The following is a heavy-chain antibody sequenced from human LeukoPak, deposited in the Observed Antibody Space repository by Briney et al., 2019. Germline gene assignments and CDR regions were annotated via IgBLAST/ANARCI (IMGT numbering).Heavy chain of an antibody. J-gene: IGHJ5*02. CDR2: IYYSGST. Sequence: PSETLSLTCTVSGGSISSSSYYWGWIRQPPGKGLEWIGSIYYSGSTYYNPSLKSRVTISVDTSKNQFSLKLSSVTAADTAVYYCARHQPTMVRGVIIRSWFDPWGQGTLVTVSS. CDR3: ARHQPTMVRGVIIRSWFDP. CDR1: GGSISSSSYY. V-gene: IGHV4-39*01. D-gene: IGHD3-10*01.